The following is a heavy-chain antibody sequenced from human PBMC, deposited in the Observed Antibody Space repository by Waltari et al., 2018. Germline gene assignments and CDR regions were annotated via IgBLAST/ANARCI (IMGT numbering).Heavy chain of an antibody. J-gene: IGHJ4*02. CDR2: INQDGNGL. V-gene: IGHV3-7*01. Sequence: EVQVVESGGGLVQPGGSLRLSCAASGFTFSNYWMTWVRRDPGKGLEWVANINQDGNGLHYVDSVRGRFTISRDNAKNSMFLQMNSLRAEDTAVYYCARVPLPWYLDYWGQGTLVTVSS. CDR1: GFTFSNYW. CDR3: ARVPLPWYLDY.